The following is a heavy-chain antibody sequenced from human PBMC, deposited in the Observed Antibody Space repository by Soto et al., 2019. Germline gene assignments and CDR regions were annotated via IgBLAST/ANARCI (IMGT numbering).Heavy chain of an antibody. CDR1: GGSIRRSDSC. V-gene: IGHV4-31*03. J-gene: IGHJ6*03. D-gene: IGHD1-1*01. Sequence: SETLSLTCSVSGGSIRRSDSCWSWVRQFPGKGLEWIAYITDSGRTDYNPSLKSRATISIDTSKNQFFLNLSSMTAADTAVYFSTRVRTTPCPPQYDMDVWGPGTMVTVSS. CDR3: TRVRTTPCPPQYDMDV. CDR2: ITDSGRT.